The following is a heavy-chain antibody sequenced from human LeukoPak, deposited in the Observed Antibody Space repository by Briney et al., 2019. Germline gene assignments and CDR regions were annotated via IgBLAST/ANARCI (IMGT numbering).Heavy chain of an antibody. Sequence: GGSLSLSCAASGFTVSTSYMNWVRQAPGKGLEWVSVIYSDGRTYYADSGKGRFTISRDNSKNTVYLQMNSLRAEDTAVYYCARAYCSGDTCYSVYFDYWGQGTLVTVSS. V-gene: IGHV3-53*01. D-gene: IGHD2-15*01. J-gene: IGHJ4*02. CDR3: ARAYCSGDTCYSVYFDY. CDR2: IYSDGRT. CDR1: GFTVSTSY.